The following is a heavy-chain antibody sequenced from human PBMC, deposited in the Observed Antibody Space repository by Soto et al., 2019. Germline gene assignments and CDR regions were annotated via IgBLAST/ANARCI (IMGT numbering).Heavy chain of an antibody. V-gene: IGHV4-31*03. D-gene: IGHD3-10*01. CDR2: IYYSGST. CDR3: ARDRITMVRGVRGYYYYGMDV. CDR1: GGSISSGGYY. J-gene: IGHJ6*02. Sequence: LSLTCTVSGGSISSGGYYWSWIRQHPGKCLEWIGYIYYSGSTYYNPSLKSRVTISVDTSKNQFSLKLSSVTAADTAVYYCARDRITMVRGVRGYYYYGMDVWGQGTTVTVSS.